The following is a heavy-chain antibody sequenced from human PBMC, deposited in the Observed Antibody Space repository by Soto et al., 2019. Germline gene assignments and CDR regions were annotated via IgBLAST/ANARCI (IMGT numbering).Heavy chain of an antibody. CDR3: AKGGSGYDLAKNYYYYGMAV. CDR2: IIPIFGTA. V-gene: IGHV1-69*12. Sequence: QVQLVQSGAEVKKPGSSVKVSCKASGGTFSSYAISWVRQAPGQGLEWMGGIIPIFGTANYAQKFQGRVTITADDSTSTDYMGLSSLRSEDTAVYYCAKGGSGYDLAKNYYYYGMAVWGQGTTVTVSS. D-gene: IGHD5-12*01. J-gene: IGHJ6*02. CDR1: GGTFSSYA.